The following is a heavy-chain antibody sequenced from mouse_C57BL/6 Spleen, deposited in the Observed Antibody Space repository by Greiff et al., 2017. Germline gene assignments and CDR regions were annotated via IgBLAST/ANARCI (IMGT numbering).Heavy chain of an antibody. CDR1: GYTFTSYD. CDR3: ARHGSSLDY. CDR2: IYPRDGST. D-gene: IGHD1-1*01. J-gene: IGHJ2*01. V-gene: IGHV1-85*01. Sequence: QVQLQQSGPELVKPGASVKLSCKASGYTFTSYDIHWVKQRPGQGLEWIGRIYPRDGSTKYNEKFKGKATLTVDTSSSTAYMELQSQTSEDSAVYYYARHGSSLDYWGQGTTLTVSS.